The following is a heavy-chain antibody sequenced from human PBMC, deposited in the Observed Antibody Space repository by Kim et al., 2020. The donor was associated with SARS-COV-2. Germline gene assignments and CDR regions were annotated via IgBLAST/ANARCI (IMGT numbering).Heavy chain of an antibody. CDR1: GYNFTSYD. Sequence: ASVKVSCKASGYNFTSYDINWVRQATGQGLEWMGWMNPNSGNTGYAQKFQGRVTLTRNASISTAYMELSSLRSEDTAVYYCARRGGRCRGGSWDLVDYWGQGSLVTVSS. CDR2: MNPNSGNT. CDR3: ARRGGRCRGGSWDLVDY. V-gene: IGHV1-8*01. J-gene: IGHJ4*02. D-gene: IGHD2-15*01.